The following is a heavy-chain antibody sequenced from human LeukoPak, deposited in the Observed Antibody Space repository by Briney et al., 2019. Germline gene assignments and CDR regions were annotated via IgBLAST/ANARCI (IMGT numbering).Heavy chain of an antibody. CDR2: IYYSGST. Sequence: SETLSLTCTVSGVSISRYYWSWIRPPPGEGLEWMGYIYYSGSTNYNPFLMSRVTISVDASKNQFSLKLSSVTAADTAVYYCARRFDCWGQGTLVTVSS. CDR3: ARRFDC. J-gene: IGHJ4*02. V-gene: IGHV4-59*08. CDR1: GVSISRYY.